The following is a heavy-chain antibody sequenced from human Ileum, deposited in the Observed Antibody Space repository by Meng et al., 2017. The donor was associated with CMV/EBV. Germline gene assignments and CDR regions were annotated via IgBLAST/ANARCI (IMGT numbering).Heavy chain of an antibody. CDR1: GGSVSSGTYY. J-gene: IGHJ6*02. Sequence: LRLSCSVSGGSVSSGTYYWSWIRQSPAKGLEWIGYIYYSGSTNYNPSLKSRVTILIDTSKKQFSLRLSSVTAADTAVYYCARGARVYGMDVWGQGTAVTVSS. CDR2: IYYSGST. V-gene: IGHV4-61*01. CDR3: ARGARVYGMDV.